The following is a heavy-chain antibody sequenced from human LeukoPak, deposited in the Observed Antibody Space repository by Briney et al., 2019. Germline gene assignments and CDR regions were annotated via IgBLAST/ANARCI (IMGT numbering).Heavy chain of an antibody. CDR3: ASSLEPGYYYYYGMDV. CDR2: IYSGGST. Sequence: GGSLRLSCAASGFTVSSNYMSWVRQAPGKGLEWVSVIYSGGSTYYADSVKGRFTISRDNSKNTLYLQMNSLRAEDTAVYYCASSLEPGYYYYYGMDVWGQGTTVTVSS. D-gene: IGHD3-3*01. V-gene: IGHV3-53*01. CDR1: GFTVSSNY. J-gene: IGHJ6*02.